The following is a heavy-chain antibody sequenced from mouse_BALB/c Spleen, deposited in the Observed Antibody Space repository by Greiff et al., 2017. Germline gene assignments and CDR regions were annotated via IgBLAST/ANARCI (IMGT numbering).Heavy chain of an antibody. CDR2: ISSGGST. Sequence: EVKLVESGGGLVKPGGSLKLSCAASGFTFSSYAMSWVRQTPEKRLEWVASISSGGSTYYPDSVKGRFTISRDNARNILYLQMSSLRSEDTAMYYCARSHLDGSSYYAMDYWGQGTSVTVSS. CDR3: ARSHLDGSSYYAMDY. D-gene: IGHD1-1*01. CDR1: GFTFSSYA. V-gene: IGHV5-6-5*01. J-gene: IGHJ4*01.